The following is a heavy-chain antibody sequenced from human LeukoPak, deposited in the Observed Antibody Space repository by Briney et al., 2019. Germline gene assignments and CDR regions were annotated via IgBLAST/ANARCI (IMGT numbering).Heavy chain of an antibody. J-gene: IGHJ4*02. CDR2: ISGSGGST. Sequence: GGSLRLSCAASGFTFSDYYMSWIRQAPGKGLEWVSAISGSGGSTYYADSVKGRFTISRDNSKNTLYLQMNSLRAEDTAVYYCAKDMSIAARPKHDYWGQGTLVTVSS. D-gene: IGHD6-6*01. V-gene: IGHV3-23*01. CDR1: GFTFSDYY. CDR3: AKDMSIAARPKHDY.